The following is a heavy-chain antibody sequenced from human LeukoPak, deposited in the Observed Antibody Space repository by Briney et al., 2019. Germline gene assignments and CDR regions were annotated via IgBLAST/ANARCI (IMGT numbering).Heavy chain of an antibody. Sequence: GGSLRLSCAASGFTFSGFWMSWVRQTPRKGLEWVANIKQDGSERYYVDSVKGRFTISRDNAKNSLSLQMNSLRVEDAAVYYCARAGSNWHYVYWGQGTLVTVSS. V-gene: IGHV3-7*01. J-gene: IGHJ4*02. CDR1: GFTFSGFW. D-gene: IGHD3-10*01. CDR2: IKQDGSER. CDR3: ARAGSNWHYVY.